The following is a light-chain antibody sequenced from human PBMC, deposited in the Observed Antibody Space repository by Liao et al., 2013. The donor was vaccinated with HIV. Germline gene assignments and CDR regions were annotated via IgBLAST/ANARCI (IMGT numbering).Light chain of an antibody. CDR1: KLGDKY. CDR3: YCAADTNRV. V-gene: IGLV3-1*01. J-gene: IGLJ3*02. Sequence: YELTQPPSVSVSPGQTATITCSGDKLGDKYAFWYRQKPGQSPVLVIYQDSKQASGIPERFSGSNSGNTATLTISGTQAMDEADYYCYCAADTNRVFGGGTKLTVL. CDR2: QDS.